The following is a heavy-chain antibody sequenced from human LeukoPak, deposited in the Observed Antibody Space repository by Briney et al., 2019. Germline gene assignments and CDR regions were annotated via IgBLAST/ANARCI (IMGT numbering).Heavy chain of an antibody. J-gene: IGHJ6*03. CDR3: ARDGQQLVPHYYYMDV. V-gene: IGHV7-4-1*02. CDR2: INTNTGNP. D-gene: IGHD6-6*01. CDR1: GYTFTSYA. Sequence: GASVKVSCKASGYTFTSYAMNWVRQAPGQGLEWMGWINTNTGNPTYAQGFTGRFVFSLDTSVSTAYLQISSLKAEDTAVYYCARDGQQLVPHYYYMDVWGKGTTVTVSS.